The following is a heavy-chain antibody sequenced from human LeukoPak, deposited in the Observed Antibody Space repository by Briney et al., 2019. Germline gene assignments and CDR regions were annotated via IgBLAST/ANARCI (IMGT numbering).Heavy chain of an antibody. J-gene: IGHJ4*02. CDR3: ARRAYSSGWYYFDY. Sequence: SETLSLTCTVSGGSISSYYWSWIRQPPGKGLEWIGYIYYSGSTNYNPSLKSRVTISVDTSKNQFSLKLSSVTAADTAMHYCARRAYSSGWYYFDYWGQGTLVTVSS. CDR2: IYYSGST. V-gene: IGHV4-59*01. CDR1: GGSISSYY. D-gene: IGHD6-19*01.